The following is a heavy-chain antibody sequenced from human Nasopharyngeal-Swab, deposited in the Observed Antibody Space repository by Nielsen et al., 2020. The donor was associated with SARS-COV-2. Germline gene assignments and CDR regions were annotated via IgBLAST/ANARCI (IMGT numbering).Heavy chain of an antibody. D-gene: IGHD4-17*01. CDR2: ISYDGSNE. CDR1: GFTFSSSG. J-gene: IGHJ6*03. CDR3: ARARGAYGDYYYYYYTDV. V-gene: IGHV3-30*03. Sequence: GGSLRLSCAASGFTFSSSGMDWVRQAPGKGLEWVAVISYDGSNEYYEDSVKGRFTISRDNSKNTLYLQMNSLRVEDTAVYYCARARGAYGDYYYYYYTDVWGKGTTVTVSS.